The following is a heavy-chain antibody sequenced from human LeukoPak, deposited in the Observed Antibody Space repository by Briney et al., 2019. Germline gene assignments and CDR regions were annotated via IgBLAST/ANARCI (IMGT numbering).Heavy chain of an antibody. CDR3: ARDRGIPI. D-gene: IGHD3-10*01. CDR2: IYTSGST. Sequence: SQTLSLTCTVSGGSISSGSYYWSWIRQPAGKGLEWIGRIYTSGSTNYNPSLKSRVTISVDTSKNQFSLKLSSVTAADTAVYYCARDRGIPIWGQGTLVTVSS. J-gene: IGHJ4*02. CDR1: GGSISSGSYY. V-gene: IGHV4-61*02.